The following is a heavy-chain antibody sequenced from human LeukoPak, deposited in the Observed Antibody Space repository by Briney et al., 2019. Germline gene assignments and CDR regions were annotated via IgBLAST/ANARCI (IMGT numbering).Heavy chain of an antibody. D-gene: IGHD6-19*01. CDR2: IRVKAYGGTT. V-gene: IGHV3-49*03. J-gene: IGHJ5*02. CDR3: TRHVGGSGWYLTGWFDP. Sequence: GGSLRLSCTPSGFTFGDYAMSWFRQAPGKGLEWVGFIRVKAYGGTTEYAASVKGKFTISRDDSKSIAYLQMNSLKTEDTAVYYCTRHVGGSGWYLTGWFDPWGQGALVTVSS. CDR1: GFTFGDYA.